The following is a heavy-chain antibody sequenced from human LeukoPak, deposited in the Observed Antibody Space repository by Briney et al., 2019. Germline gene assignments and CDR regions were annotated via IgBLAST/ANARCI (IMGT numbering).Heavy chain of an antibody. J-gene: IGHJ5*01. Sequence: GSLTLSCAASGFSVSSDYMSWVRQAPGKGLEWVSVLYSGGSTDYAASVKGRFTISRDNSKNTLYLQMNSLRAEDTAVYYCARSGSNYGYNWFDSWGQGTLVTVSS. V-gene: IGHV3-53*01. D-gene: IGHD5-18*01. CDR1: GFSVSSDY. CDR3: ARSGSNYGYNWFDS. CDR2: LYSGGST.